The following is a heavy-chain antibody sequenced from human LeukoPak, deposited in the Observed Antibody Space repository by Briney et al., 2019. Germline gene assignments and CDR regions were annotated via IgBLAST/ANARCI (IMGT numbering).Heavy chain of an antibody. D-gene: IGHD6-25*01. CDR2: VHLDGRT. J-gene: IGHJ4*02. CDR1: GGSVSSTNW. CDR3: AREGGFYRPLDY. Sequence: PSETLSLTCGVSGGSVSSTNWWTWIRPPPGKGLEWIGEVHLDGRTNFNPSLKGRLTMSVDLSENHVSLKLTSVTAADTAVYYCAREGGFYRPLDYSGQGTLVTVSS. V-gene: IGHV4-4*02.